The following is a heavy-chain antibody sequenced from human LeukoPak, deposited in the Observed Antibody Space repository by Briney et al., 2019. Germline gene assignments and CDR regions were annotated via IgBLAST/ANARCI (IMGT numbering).Heavy chain of an antibody. D-gene: IGHD3-10*01. CDR2: ISAYIGHT. CDR1: GYTLTSYG. V-gene: IGHV1-18*04. J-gene: IGHJ5*02. Sequence: ASVKVSCQASGYTLTSYGSSRVRQAPGPTREGMGWISAYIGHTKYAQKLQGRVTMTTDTSTSTAYMELRSLRSDDTAVYYCARDWPDYYGSGSYYMFDPWGQGTLVSVSS. CDR3: ARDWPDYYGSGSYYMFDP.